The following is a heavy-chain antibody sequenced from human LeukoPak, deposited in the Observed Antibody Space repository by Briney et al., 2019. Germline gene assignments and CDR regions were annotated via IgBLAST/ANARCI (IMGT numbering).Heavy chain of an antibody. CDR3: ASTNDFGDYVGA. D-gene: IGHD4-17*01. CDR2: MYYGGST. J-gene: IGHJ5*02. Sequence: SETLSLTCAVSGGSVSSGGFSWSWIRQPPGKGLEWIGYMYYGGSTYYNPSLESRVTISVDRSKNQFSLKLSSVTAADTAVYYCASTNDFGDYVGAWGQGTLVTVSS. CDR1: GGSVSSGGFS. V-gene: IGHV4-30-2*01.